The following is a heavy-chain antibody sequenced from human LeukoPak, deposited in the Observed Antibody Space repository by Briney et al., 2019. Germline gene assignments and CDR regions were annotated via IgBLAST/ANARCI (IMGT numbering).Heavy chain of an antibody. CDR2: IYPGDSDT. V-gene: IGHV5-51*01. D-gene: IGHD5-24*01. CDR3: ARQVVEMATITWFDY. J-gene: IGHJ4*02. CDR1: GYSFTSYW. Sequence: GESLKISCKGSGYSFTSYWIGWVRQMPGKGLEWMGIIYPGDSDTRYSPSFQGQVTISADKSISTAYLQWSSLKASDTAMYYCARQVVEMATITWFDYWGQGTLVTVSS.